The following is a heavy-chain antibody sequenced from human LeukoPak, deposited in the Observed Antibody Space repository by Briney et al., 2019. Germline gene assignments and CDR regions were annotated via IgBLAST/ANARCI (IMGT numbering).Heavy chain of an antibody. CDR1: GFTFSSYE. J-gene: IGHJ4*02. CDR2: ISSSGSTI. CDR3: ARVLSGIAVAGTDGGDY. Sequence: GGSLRLSCAASGFTFSSYEMNWVRQAPGKGLEWVSYISSSGSTIYYADSVKGRFTISRDNAKNSLYLQMNSLRAEDTAVYYCARVLSGIAVAGTDGGDYWGQGTLVTVSS. V-gene: IGHV3-48*03. D-gene: IGHD6-19*01.